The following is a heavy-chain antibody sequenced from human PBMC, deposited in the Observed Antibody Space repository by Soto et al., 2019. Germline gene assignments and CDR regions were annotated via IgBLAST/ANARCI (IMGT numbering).Heavy chain of an antibody. CDR2: IWYDGSNK. J-gene: IGHJ5*02. CDR1: GFTFSSYG. V-gene: IGHV3-33*01. D-gene: IGHD3-22*01. Sequence: GGSLRLSCAASGFTFSSYGMHWVRQAPGKGLEWVAVIWYDGSNKYYADSVKGRFTISRDNSKNTLYLQMNSLRAEDTAVYYCARDLGSYYYDSSGYNNWFDPWGQGTLVTVS. CDR3: ARDLGSYYYDSSGYNNWFDP.